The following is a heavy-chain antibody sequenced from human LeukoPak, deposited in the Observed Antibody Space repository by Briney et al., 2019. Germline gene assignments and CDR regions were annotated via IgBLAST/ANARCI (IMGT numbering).Heavy chain of an antibody. Sequence: GGSLRLSCAASEFTFRNYWMSWVRQAPGKGLEWVAFIRYDGSNKYYADSVKGRFTISRDNSKNTLYLQMNSLRAEDTAVYYCAKNPLLARIDYFDYWGQGTLVTVSS. CDR1: EFTFRNYW. J-gene: IGHJ4*02. V-gene: IGHV3-30*02. CDR3: AKNPLLARIDYFDY. D-gene: IGHD1-26*01. CDR2: IRYDGSNK.